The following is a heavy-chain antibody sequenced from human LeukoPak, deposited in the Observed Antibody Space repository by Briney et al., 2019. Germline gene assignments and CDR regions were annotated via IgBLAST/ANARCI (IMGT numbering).Heavy chain of an antibody. CDR1: GGSFSGYY. J-gene: IGHJ6*03. Sequence: SETLSLTCAVYGGSFSGYYWSWIRQPPGKGLEWIGEINHSGSTNYNPSLKSRVTISVDTSKNQFSLKLSSVTAADTAVYYCARATLHYYYYMDVWGKGTTVTISS. V-gene: IGHV4-34*01. CDR2: INHSGST. CDR3: ARATLHYYYYMDV.